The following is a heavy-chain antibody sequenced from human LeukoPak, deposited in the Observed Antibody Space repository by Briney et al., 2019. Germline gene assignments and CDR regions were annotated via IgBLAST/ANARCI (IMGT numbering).Heavy chain of an antibody. CDR2: INHSGST. V-gene: IGHV4-34*01. Sequence: SETLSLTCAVYGGSFSGYYWSWIREPPREGVEWIGEINHSGSTNCHPSLKSRVTISVDTSKNQFSLKLSSVTAADTAVYYCARCRVVPAATDYWGQGTLVTVSS. CDR1: GGSFSGYY. J-gene: IGHJ4*02. CDR3: ARCRVVPAATDY. D-gene: IGHD2-2*01.